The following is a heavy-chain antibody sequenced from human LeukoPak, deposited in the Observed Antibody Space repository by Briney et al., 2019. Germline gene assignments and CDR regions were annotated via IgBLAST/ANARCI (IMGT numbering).Heavy chain of an antibody. V-gene: IGHV1-2*02. Sequence: ASVKVSCKASGYTFAGYYMHWVRQAPGQGLEWMGWINPNSGGTNYAQKFQGRVTMTRDTSISTAYMELSRLRSDDTAVYYCAREQYSSGWYDSFYTTNCLFYWGQGTLVTVSS. J-gene: IGHJ4*02. CDR2: INPNSGGT. D-gene: IGHD6-19*01. CDR3: AREQYSSGWYDSFYTTNCLFY. CDR1: GYTFAGYY.